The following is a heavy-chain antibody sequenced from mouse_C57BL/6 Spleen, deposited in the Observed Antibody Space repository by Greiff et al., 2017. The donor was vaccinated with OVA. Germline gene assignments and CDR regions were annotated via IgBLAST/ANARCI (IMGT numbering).Heavy chain of an antibody. CDR1: GFTFSDYG. CDR2: ISSGSSTI. J-gene: IGHJ2*01. V-gene: IGHV5-17*01. CDR3: ARRSSYLYYFDY. Sequence: EVKVVESGGGLVKPGGSLKLSCAASGFTFSDYGMHWVRQAPEKGLEWVAYISSGSSTIYYADTVKGRFTISRDNAKNTLFLQMTSLRSEDTAMYYCARRSSYLYYFDYWGKGTTLTVSS. D-gene: IGHD1-1*01.